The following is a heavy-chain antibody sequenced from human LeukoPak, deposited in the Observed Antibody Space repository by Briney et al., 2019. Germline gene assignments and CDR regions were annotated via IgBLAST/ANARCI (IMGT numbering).Heavy chain of an antibody. Sequence: GGSLRLSCAASGFTFSSYGMHWVRQAPGKGLEWVAVISYDGGNKYYADSVKGRFTISRDNSKNTLYLQMNSLRAEDTAVYYCAKEEHDSSGYYLWGQGTLVTVSS. CDR1: GFTFSSYG. CDR2: ISYDGGNK. D-gene: IGHD3-22*01. CDR3: AKEEHDSSGYYL. J-gene: IGHJ5*02. V-gene: IGHV3-30*18.